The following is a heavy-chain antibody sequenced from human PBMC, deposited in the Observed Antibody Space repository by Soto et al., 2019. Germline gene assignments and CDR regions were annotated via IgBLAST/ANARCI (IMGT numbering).Heavy chain of an antibody. CDR3: ATRAAAGRKFDY. CDR1: GFVFNNYE. J-gene: IGHJ4*02. D-gene: IGHD6-13*01. Sequence: GGSLRLSCAASGFVFNNYEMNWVRQAPGKGLEWISYISSSGSTIYYADSVKGRFTISRDNAKNSLYLQMNSLRAEDTAVYYCATRAAAGRKFDYWGQGTLVTVSS. V-gene: IGHV3-48*03. CDR2: ISSSGSTI.